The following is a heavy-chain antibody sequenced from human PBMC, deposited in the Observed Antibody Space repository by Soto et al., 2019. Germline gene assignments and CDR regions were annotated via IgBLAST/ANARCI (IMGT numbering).Heavy chain of an antibody. CDR2: ISGSGCST. Sequence: PGGSLSLSWAASGFTFITYAMSWVRQAPGKGLEWVSAISGSGCSTYYADSVKGRFTISRDNSKNTLYLQMNSLRAEDTAVYYCAKGTRLYSSSGLDYWGQGTLVTVSS. V-gene: IGHV3-23*01. CDR3: AKGTRLYSSSGLDY. D-gene: IGHD6-6*01. CDR1: GFTFITYA. J-gene: IGHJ4*02.